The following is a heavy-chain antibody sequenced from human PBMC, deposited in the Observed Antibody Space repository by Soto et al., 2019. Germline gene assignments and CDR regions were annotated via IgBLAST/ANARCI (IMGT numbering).Heavy chain of an antibody. J-gene: IGHJ4*02. V-gene: IGHV3-33*03. CDR2: IWYDGSNK. CDR3: ASSIN. CDR1: GFPFSSYG. Sequence: GGSLRLSCAASGFPFSSYGMHWVRQAPGKGLDWVGVIWYDGSNKDYAESVKGRFTISRDNSKNMLYLQMNSLRADDTAVYYCASSINWGQGTLVTVSS.